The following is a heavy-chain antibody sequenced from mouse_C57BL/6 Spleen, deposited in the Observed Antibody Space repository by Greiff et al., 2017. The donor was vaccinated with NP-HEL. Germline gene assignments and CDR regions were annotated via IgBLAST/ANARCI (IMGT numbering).Heavy chain of an antibody. V-gene: IGHV5-4*01. J-gene: IGHJ4*01. Sequence: EVQLVESGGGLVKPGGSLKLSCAASGFTFSSYAMSWVRQTPEKRLEWVATISDGGSYTYYPDNVKGRFTISRDNAKNNLYLQMSHLKSEDTAMYYCARGGLGLDYYAMDYWGQGTSVTVSS. D-gene: IGHD3-1*01. CDR3: ARGGLGLDYYAMDY. CDR2: ISDGGSYT. CDR1: GFTFSSYA.